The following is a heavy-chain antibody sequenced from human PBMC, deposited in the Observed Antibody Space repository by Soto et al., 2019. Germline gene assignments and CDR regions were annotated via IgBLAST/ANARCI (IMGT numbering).Heavy chain of an antibody. CDR1: GGTFSSYT. D-gene: IGHD3-22*01. J-gene: IGHJ4*02. Sequence: QVQLVQSGAEVKKPGSSVKVSCKASGGTFSSYTISWVRQAPGQGLEWMGRIIPILGIATYAQQFQGRVAITAEKSTSTADLALSSLSSEDTAVYYWASNYYDSSCYLDYWGQGTLVTVSS. CDR3: ASNYYDSSCYLDY. V-gene: IGHV1-69*02. CDR2: IIPILGIA.